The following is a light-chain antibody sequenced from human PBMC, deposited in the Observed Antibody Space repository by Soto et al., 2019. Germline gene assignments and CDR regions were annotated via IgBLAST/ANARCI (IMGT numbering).Light chain of an antibody. Sequence: EIVMTQSPATLSVSPGERATLSCRASQSVSSNLAWYQQKPGQAPRLLIYGASTRATGITARLSGSGSGTEFTLPISSRPSEDFAVYYCQQYNNLPKTFGQGTKVESK. CDR1: QSVSSN. CDR3: QQYNNLPKT. CDR2: GAS. J-gene: IGKJ1*01. V-gene: IGKV3-15*01.